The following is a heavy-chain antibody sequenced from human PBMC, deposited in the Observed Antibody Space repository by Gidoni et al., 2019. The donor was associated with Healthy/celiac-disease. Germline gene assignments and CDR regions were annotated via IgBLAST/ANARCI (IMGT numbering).Heavy chain of an antibody. CDR2: IKSKTDGWTT. Sequence: EVQLGEPGGGWVKPGGSLRLSGAASGFTLSNAWMSGVRQAPGEGLEWVRRIKSKTDGWTTDYAAPVKGRFTISRDYSKNTLYLQMHSLKTEDTAVYYCTSYPRCLDYIWGSYYFDYWGQGTLVTVSS. D-gene: IGHD3-16*01. CDR1: GFTLSNAW. J-gene: IGHJ4*02. CDR3: TSYPRCLDYIWGSYYFDY. V-gene: IGHV3-15*01.